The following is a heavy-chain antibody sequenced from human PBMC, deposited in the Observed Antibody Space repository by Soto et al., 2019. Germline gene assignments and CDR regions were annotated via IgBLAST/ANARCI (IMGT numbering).Heavy chain of an antibody. CDR3: ARRYGYSSSYYYYMDV. Sequence: PSETLSLTCTVSGGSISSYYWSWIRQPPGKGLEWIGYIYYSGSTNYNPSLKSRVTISVDTSKNQFSLKLSSVTAADTAVYYCARRYGYSSSYYYYMDVWGKGTTVTVSS. CDR1: GGSISSYY. V-gene: IGHV4-59*08. CDR2: IYYSGST. D-gene: IGHD6-6*01. J-gene: IGHJ6*03.